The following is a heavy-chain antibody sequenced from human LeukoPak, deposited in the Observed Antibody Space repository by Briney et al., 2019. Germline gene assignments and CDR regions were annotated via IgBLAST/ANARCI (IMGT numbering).Heavy chain of an antibody. V-gene: IGHV4-34*01. CDR1: GGSLSGYY. CDR2: INHSGST. Sequence: SETLSLTCAVYGGSLSGYYWSWILQPPGKGLEWIGEINHSGSTNYNPSLKSRVTISVDTSKNQFSLKLSSVTAADTAVYYCARAGYYGSGSYGIYYFDYWGQGTLVTVSS. CDR3: ARAGYYGSGSYGIYYFDY. J-gene: IGHJ4*02. D-gene: IGHD3-10*01.